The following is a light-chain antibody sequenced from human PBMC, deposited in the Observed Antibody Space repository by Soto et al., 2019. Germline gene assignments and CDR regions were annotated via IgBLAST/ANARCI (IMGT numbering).Light chain of an antibody. Sequence: QSVLTQPASVSGSPGQSITISCTGTSSDVGSYNLVSWYQHHPGKAPKLLIFEASKRPSGISNRFSGSKSDNTASLAISGLQAEDEADYYCCSYAGFRRYVFGTGTKVTV. J-gene: IGLJ1*01. CDR2: EAS. CDR1: SSDVGSYNL. CDR3: CSYAGFRRYV. V-gene: IGLV2-23*01.